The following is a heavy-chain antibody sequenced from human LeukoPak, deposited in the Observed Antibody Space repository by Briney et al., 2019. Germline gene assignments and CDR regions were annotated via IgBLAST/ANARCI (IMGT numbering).Heavy chain of an antibody. V-gene: IGHV1-3*01. CDR1: GYTFTSYA. Sequence: ASVKVSCKASGYTFTSYAMHWVRQAPGQRLEWMGWINAGNGNTKYSQKFQGRVTITRDTSASTAYMELSSLRSEDTAVYYCARGIYGDYDADGYGMDVWGQGTTVTVSS. CDR3: ARGIYGDYDADGYGMDV. D-gene: IGHD4-17*01. CDR2: INAGNGNT. J-gene: IGHJ6*02.